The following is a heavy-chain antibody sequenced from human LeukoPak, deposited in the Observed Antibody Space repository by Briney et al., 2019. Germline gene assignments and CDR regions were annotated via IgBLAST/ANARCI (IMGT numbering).Heavy chain of an antibody. Sequence: GGSLRLSCAASGFTFCDYSMNWVRQAPGKGLEWISYVGISSGNTKYADSVKGRFTISGDKAKNSLYLQMNSLRVEDTAVYYCARDTKYAFDNWGQGTLVTVSS. D-gene: IGHD2-2*01. CDR1: GFTFCDYS. J-gene: IGHJ4*02. CDR3: ARDTKYAFDN. V-gene: IGHV3-48*01. CDR2: VGISSGNT.